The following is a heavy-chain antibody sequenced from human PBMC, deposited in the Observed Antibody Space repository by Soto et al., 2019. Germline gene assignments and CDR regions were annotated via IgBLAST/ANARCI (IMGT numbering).Heavy chain of an antibody. V-gene: IGHV3-48*03. CDR1: GFTFSSYE. CDR3: AGGQYSSGGGYFDY. D-gene: IGHD6-19*01. J-gene: IGHJ4*02. Sequence: EVQLVESGGGLVQPGGSLRLSCAASGFTFSSYEMNWVRQAPGKGLEWVSYISSSGSTIYYADSVKGRFTISRDNARNSLYLQMSSLRAEETAVYYCAGGQYSSGGGYFDYWGQETLVTVSS. CDR2: ISSSGSTI.